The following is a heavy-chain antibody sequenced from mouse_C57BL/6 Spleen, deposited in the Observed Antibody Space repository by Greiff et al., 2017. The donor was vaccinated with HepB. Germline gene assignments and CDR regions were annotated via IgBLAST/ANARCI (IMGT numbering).Heavy chain of an antibody. D-gene: IGHD3-1*01. Sequence: QVQLQQSGPELVKPGASVKISCKASGYTFSSSWMNWVKQRPGKGLEWIGRIYPGDGDTNYNGKFKGKTTLTADKSSSTAYMQLSSLTSEDSAVYVGANHAIRQLGPGFYAMDYWGQGTSVTVSS. CDR3: ANHAIRQLGPGFYAMDY. V-gene: IGHV1-82*01. CDR1: GYTFSSSW. CDR2: IYPGDGDT. J-gene: IGHJ4*01.